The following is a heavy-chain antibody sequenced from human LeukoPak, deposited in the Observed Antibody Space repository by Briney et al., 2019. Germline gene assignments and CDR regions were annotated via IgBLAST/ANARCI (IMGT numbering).Heavy chain of an antibody. Sequence: GGSLRLSCVVSGFTFNRCWMNWVRQAPGKGLEWVAHINPDGRDTYYVDSVKGRFTISRDNAQNSMYLQMNSLRAEDTAVYYCTSWGDTTAEYFQRWGQGTLVTVSS. J-gene: IGHJ1*01. CDR2: INPDGRDT. D-gene: IGHD2-21*02. V-gene: IGHV3-7*01. CDR3: TSWGDTTAEYFQR. CDR1: GFTFNRCW.